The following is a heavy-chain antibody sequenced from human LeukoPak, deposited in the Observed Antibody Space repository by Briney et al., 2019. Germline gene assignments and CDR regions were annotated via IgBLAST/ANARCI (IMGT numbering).Heavy chain of an antibody. CDR1: GFTFSSYW. CDR3: AKDVAYSYGRTYYYYGMDV. D-gene: IGHD5-18*01. CDR2: IKQDGSEK. V-gene: IGHV3-7*03. J-gene: IGHJ6*02. Sequence: AGGSLRLSCAASGFTFSSYWMSWVRQAPGKGLEWVANIKQDGSEKYYVDSVKGRFTISRDNAKNSLYLQLNSLRAEDTALYYCAKDVAYSYGRTYYYYGMDVWGQGTTVTVSS.